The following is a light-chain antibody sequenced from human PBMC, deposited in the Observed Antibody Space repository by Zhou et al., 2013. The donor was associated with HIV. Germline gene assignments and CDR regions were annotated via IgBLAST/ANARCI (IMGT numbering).Light chain of an antibody. V-gene: IGLV2-18*02. CDR2: EVS. CDR1: SSDVGSYKR. Sequence: QSALTQPASVSGSPGQSIAISCTGTSSDVGSYKRVSWYQQSPGTGPKVMIYEVSKRPSGVPDRFSGSKSGNTASLTVSGLQAEDESDYYCGSYAGSSIWIFGGGTKLTVL. J-gene: IGLJ2*01. CDR3: GSYAGSSIWI.